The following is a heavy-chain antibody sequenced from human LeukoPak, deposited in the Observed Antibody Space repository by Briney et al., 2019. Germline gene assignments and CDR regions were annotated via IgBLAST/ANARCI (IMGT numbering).Heavy chain of an antibody. CDR2: ISYIGST. CDR1: GASISSYY. CDR3: ARAVGVGRGTYFDL. Sequence: SSETLSLTCTVSGASISSYYWSWIRQPPGKGLEWIGYISYIGSTNYNPSLKSRVTISVDTSKNQFSLELSSVTAADTAVYYCARAVGVGRGTYFDLWGRGTLVTVSS. D-gene: IGHD1-1*01. J-gene: IGHJ2*01. V-gene: IGHV4-59*08.